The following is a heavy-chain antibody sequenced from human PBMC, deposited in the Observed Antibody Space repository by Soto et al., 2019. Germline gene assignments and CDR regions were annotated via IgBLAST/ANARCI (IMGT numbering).Heavy chain of an antibody. J-gene: IGHJ6*02. CDR1: GLTFNTYA. CDR2: ISGSGGNT. Sequence: GGSLRLSCAASGLTFNTYAMNWVRQAPGKGLEWVSGISGSGGNTYYGDSVKGRFTISRDNSKNTLYLQMNSLRAEDTAVYYCAKPQGGSGSSYYYYGMDVWGQGTTVTVSS. D-gene: IGHD3-10*01. CDR3: AKPQGGSGSSYYYYGMDV. V-gene: IGHV3-23*01.